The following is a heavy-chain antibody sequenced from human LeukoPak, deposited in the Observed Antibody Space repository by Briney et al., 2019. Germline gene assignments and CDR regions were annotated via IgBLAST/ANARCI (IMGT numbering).Heavy chain of an antibody. Sequence: PSQTLSLTCTVSGGSISSGGYYWSWNRQHPGKGLEWIGYIYYSGSTYYIPSLKSRVTISVDTSKNQFSLKLSSVTAADTAVYYCARGGLLFWFDPWGQGTLVTVSS. CDR1: GGSISSGGYY. CDR3: ARGGLLFWFDP. CDR2: IYYSGST. D-gene: IGHD3-10*01. V-gene: IGHV4-31*03. J-gene: IGHJ5*02.